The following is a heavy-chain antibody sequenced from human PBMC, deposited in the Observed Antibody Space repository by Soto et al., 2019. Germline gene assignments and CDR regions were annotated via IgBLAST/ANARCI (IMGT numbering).Heavy chain of an antibody. V-gene: IGHV3-73*01. J-gene: IGHJ4*02. Sequence: GGSLRLSCAASGFTFGASALQWVRQASGKGLEWLGRIGSKGETYATTYAASVKGRFTISRDDSKKTAYLQMNSLESEDTAVYYCARVRGPRYSSGWNDYWGQGTLVTVSS. CDR1: GFTFGASA. CDR3: ARVRGPRYSSGWNDY. D-gene: IGHD6-19*01. CDR2: IGSKGETYAT.